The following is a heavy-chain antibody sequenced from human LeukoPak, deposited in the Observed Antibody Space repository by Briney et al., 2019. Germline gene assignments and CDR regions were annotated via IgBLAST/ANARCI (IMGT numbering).Heavy chain of an antibody. CDR1: GGSISSYY. V-gene: IGHV4-59*12. CDR3: AREGYGSGPYWFDP. Sequence: SETLSLTCTVSGGSISSYYWSWIRQPAGKGLEWIGYIYYSGSINYNPSLKSRVTISVDKSKNQFSLKLSSVTAADTAVYYCAREGYGSGPYWFDPWGQGTLVTVSS. D-gene: IGHD3-10*01. CDR2: IYYSGSI. J-gene: IGHJ5*02.